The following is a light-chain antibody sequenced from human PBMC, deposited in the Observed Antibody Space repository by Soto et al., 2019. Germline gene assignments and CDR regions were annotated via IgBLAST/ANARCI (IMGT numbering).Light chain of an antibody. CDR1: QGISSY. Sequence: DIQLNQSPSFLSASVGDRVTITCRASQGISSYLAWYQQNPGKAPKLLVYAASTLQSGVPSRFSGSGSGTEFTLTISSLQPEDFATYYCQQLNSYPLTFGGGTKVEIK. CDR3: QQLNSYPLT. CDR2: AAS. J-gene: IGKJ4*01. V-gene: IGKV1-9*01.